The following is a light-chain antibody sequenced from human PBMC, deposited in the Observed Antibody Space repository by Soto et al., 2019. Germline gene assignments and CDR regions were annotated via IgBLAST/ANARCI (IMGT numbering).Light chain of an antibody. CDR1: QSISSTY. CDR3: QQYGGSPIFT. CDR2: GTF. J-gene: IGKJ3*01. V-gene: IGKV3-20*01. Sequence: EILLTQSPGTLSFSPGDRATLSCRASQSISSTYLAWYQQKPGQAPRLLIYGTFTRATGIPDRFSGSGSGTDFTLTISRLEPEDFVVYYCQQYGGSPIFTFGPGTKVDMK.